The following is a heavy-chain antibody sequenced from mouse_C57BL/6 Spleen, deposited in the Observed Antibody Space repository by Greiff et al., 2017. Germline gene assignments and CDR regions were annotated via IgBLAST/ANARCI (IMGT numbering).Heavy chain of an antibody. J-gene: IGHJ4*01. D-gene: IGHD2-2*01. V-gene: IGHV1-80*01. Sequence: QVQLQQSGAELVKPGASVKISCKASGYAFSSYWMNWVKQRPGKGLEWIGQLYPGDGDTNYNGKFKGKATLTADKSSSTAYMQLSSLTSEDSAVYFCARRLPPYYAMDYWGQGTSVTVSS. CDR3: ARRLPPYYAMDY. CDR1: GYAFSSYW. CDR2: LYPGDGDT.